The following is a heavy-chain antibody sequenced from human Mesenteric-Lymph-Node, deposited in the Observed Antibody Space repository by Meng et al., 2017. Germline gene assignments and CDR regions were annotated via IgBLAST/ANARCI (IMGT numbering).Heavy chain of an antibody. V-gene: IGHV3-21*01. J-gene: IGHJ4*02. CDR2: ISSSSNYI. CDR1: GFPFSSYT. CDR3: ARDTPGLLFDY. Sequence: EVQLVESGGGLVKPGGSLRLSCAASGFPFSSYTMNWVRRAPGKGLEWVSSISSSSNYIYSADSVKGRFTISRENAKNSLYLQMNSMRAEETAVYYCARDTPGLLFDYWGQGTLVTVSS. D-gene: IGHD5-18*01.